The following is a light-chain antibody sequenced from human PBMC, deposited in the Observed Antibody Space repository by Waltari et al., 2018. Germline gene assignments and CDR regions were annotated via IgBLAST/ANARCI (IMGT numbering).Light chain of an antibody. J-gene: IGLJ3*02. CDR2: VNSDGSH. Sequence: QLVLTQSPSASASLGASVKLTCTLSSGPRSTIIAWLQQQPGKGPRYLMKVNSDGSHRKGDDIPDRFSGSSSGAERYLTISSLQSEDEADYYCETGGHGTWVFGGGTKLTVL. CDR3: ETGGHGTWV. CDR1: SGPRSTI. V-gene: IGLV4-69*01.